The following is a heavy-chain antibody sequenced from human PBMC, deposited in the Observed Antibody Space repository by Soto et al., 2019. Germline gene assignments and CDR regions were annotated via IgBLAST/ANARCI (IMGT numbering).Heavy chain of an antibody. CDR1: GFTFSSYA. J-gene: IGHJ4*02. Sequence: PGGSLRLSCTSSGFTFSSYAMHWVRQAPGKGLEWVAVISYDGSNKYYADSVKGRFTISRDNSKNTLYLQMNSLRAEDTAVYYCARAGSGSYIRYFDYWGQGTLVPVSS. CDR2: ISYDGSNK. V-gene: IGHV3-30-3*01. CDR3: ARAGSGSYIRYFDY. D-gene: IGHD3-10*01.